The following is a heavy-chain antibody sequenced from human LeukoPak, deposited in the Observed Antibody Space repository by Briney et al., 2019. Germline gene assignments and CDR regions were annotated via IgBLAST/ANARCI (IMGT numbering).Heavy chain of an antibody. J-gene: IGHJ4*02. D-gene: IGHD5-12*01. CDR2: IYYSGST. V-gene: IGHV4-59*01. CDR1: GGSISSYY. CDR3: ARDSGYDYPVGFDY. Sequence: SETLSLTCTFSGGSISSYYWSWIRQPPGKGLEWIGYIYYSGSTNYNPSLKSRVTISVDTSKNQFSLKLSSVTAADTAVYYCARDSGYDYPVGFDYWGQGTLVTVSS.